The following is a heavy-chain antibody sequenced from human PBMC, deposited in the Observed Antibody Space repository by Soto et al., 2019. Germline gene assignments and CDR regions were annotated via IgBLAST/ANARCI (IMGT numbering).Heavy chain of an antibody. D-gene: IGHD2-8*01. CDR2: ISGCNGDT. Sequence: ASVKVSCKASGYTSTRYGISWVRQAPGQGLEWMGWISGCNGDTNYAQKFQDRVSMTIDTSTGTAYMELRSLTSDDTAIYYCAKNGQPPYYYYGLDVWG. CDR1: GYTSTRYG. CDR3: AKNGQPPYYYYGLDV. J-gene: IGHJ6*02. V-gene: IGHV1-18*01.